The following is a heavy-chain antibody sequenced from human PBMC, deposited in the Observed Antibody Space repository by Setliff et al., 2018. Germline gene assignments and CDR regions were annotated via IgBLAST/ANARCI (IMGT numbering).Heavy chain of an antibody. D-gene: IGHD6-13*01. Sequence: SETLSLTCAVSGYSISSGYYWGWIRQPPGKGLGWIGSIYHSGSTYYNPSLKSRVTISVDTSKNQFSLKLSSVTAADTAVYYCARSAGYSSSWYNYYYGMDVWGQGTTVTVSS. CDR2: IYHSGST. CDR3: ARSAGYSSSWYNYYYGMDV. J-gene: IGHJ6*02. CDR1: GYSISSGYY. V-gene: IGHV4-38-2*01.